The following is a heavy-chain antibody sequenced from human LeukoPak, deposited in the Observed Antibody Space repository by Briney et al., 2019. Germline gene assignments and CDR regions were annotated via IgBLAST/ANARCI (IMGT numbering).Heavy chain of an antibody. CDR2: ISYDGSNK. D-gene: IGHD3-10*01. CDR1: GFTFNTYA. V-gene: IGHV3-30*04. Sequence: PGRSLRLSCAASGFTFNTYAMHWVRQGPGKGLEWVATISYDGSNKFYADFVKGRFTISRDNSKNTLYLQTNSLRAEDTAVFYCARDPSMVRGVMLFDYWGQGTLVTVSS. J-gene: IGHJ4*02. CDR3: ARDPSMVRGVMLFDY.